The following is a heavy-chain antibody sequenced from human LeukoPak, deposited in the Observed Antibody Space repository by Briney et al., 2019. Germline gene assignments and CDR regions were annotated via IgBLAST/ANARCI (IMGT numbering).Heavy chain of an antibody. D-gene: IGHD6-13*01. V-gene: IGHV4-34*01. Sequence: SETLSLTCTVYGGSLSSYYWSWVRQPPGKGLEWIGEINHSGSTNYNPSLKSRVTISVDTSKKQFSLKLSSVTAADTAVYYCASRNNAAGDFDPFDIWGQGTMVTVSS. CDR2: INHSGST. CDR3: ASRNNAAGDFDPFDI. CDR1: GGSLSSYY. J-gene: IGHJ3*02.